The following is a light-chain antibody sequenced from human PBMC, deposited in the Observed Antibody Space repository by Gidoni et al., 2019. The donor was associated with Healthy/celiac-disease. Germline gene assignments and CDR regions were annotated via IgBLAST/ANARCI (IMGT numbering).Light chain of an antibody. J-gene: IGKJ4*01. CDR1: QDITNY. CDR2: DVF. V-gene: IGKV1-33*01. CDR3: QQYDSLPLT. Sequence: DIHLTQSPSSLSASVGDRVTITCQASQDITNYLNWYQQQPGKAPKLLIYDVFNLERGVPSRFSGGGYGTEFTFTISSLQPEDFGTYYCQQYDSLPLTFGGGTKVDVK.